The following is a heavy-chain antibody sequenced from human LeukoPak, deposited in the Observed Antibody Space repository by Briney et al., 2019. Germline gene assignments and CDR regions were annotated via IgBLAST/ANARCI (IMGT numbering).Heavy chain of an antibody. CDR3: ARDRNGYDSSGYYYYYYGMDV. CDR1: GGSISSYY. D-gene: IGHD3-22*01. J-gene: IGHJ6*02. V-gene: IGHV4-59*01. Sequence: SETLSLTCTVSGGSISSYYWSWIRQPPGKGLEWIGYIYYSGSTNYNPSLKSRVTISVDTSKNQFSLKLSSVTAADTAVYYCARDRNGYDSSGYYYYYYGMDVWGQGTTVTVSS. CDR2: IYYSGST.